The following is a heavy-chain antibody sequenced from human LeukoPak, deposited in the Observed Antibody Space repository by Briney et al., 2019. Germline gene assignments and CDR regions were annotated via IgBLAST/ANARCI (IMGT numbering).Heavy chain of an antibody. J-gene: IGHJ3*02. CDR2: INHSGST. V-gene: IGHV4-34*01. CDR3: ARFNGVATIRSLISDALDI. CDR1: GGSFSGYY. Sequence: SETLSLTCAVYGGSFSGYYWSWIRQPSGKGLEWIGEINHSGSTNYNPSLKSRVTISVDTSKNQFSLKLSSVTAADTAEYYCARFNGVATIRSLISDALDIWGQGTMVTVSS. D-gene: IGHD5-24*01.